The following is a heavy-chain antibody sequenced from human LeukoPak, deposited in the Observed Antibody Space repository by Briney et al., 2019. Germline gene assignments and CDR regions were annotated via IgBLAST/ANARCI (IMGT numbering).Heavy chain of an antibody. J-gene: IGHJ4*02. CDR1: GFTFSSYG. V-gene: IGHV3-30*18. D-gene: IGHD6-13*01. CDR2: ISYDGSNK. Sequence: QPGRSLRLSCAASGFTFSSYGMHWVRQAPGKGLEWVAVISYDGSNKYYADSVKGRFTISRDNSKNTLYLQMNSLRAEDTAVYYCAKEITEGIFDYWGQGPLVTVSS. CDR3: AKEITEGIFDY.